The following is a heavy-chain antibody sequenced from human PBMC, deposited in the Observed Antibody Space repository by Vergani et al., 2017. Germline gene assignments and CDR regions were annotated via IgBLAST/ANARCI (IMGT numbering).Heavy chain of an antibody. J-gene: IGHJ4*02. CDR3: ASSSSWYQGRFDY. V-gene: IGHV4-59*01. CDR2: IYYSGST. D-gene: IGHD6-13*01. Sequence: QVQLQESGPGLVKPSETLSLTCTVSGGSISSYYWSWIRQPPGKGLEWIGYIYYSGSTNYNPSLKSRVTISVDTSKNQFSLKLSSVTAADTAVYYCASSSSWYQGRFDYGGQGTRVTVSS. CDR1: GGSISSYY.